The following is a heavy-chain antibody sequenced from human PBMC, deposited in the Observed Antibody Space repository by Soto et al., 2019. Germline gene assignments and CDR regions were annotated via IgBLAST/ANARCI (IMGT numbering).Heavy chain of an antibody. CDR3: ARRSITISAQNYYYYGMDV. V-gene: IGHV5-10-1*01. CDR2: IDPSDSYT. CDR1: GYSFTSYW. Sequence: PGESLKISCKGSGYSFTSYWISWVRQMPGKGLEWMGRIDPSDSYTNYSPSFQGHVTISADKSISTAYLQWSSLKASDTAMYYCARRSITISAQNYYYYGMDVWGQGTTVTVSS. D-gene: IGHD3-9*01. J-gene: IGHJ6*02.